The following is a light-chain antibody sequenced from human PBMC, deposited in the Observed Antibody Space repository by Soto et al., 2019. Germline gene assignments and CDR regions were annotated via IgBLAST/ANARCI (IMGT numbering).Light chain of an antibody. Sequence: ENVLTQSPGTLSLSPGERATLSCRASQSVSSSYLVWYQQKPGQAPRLLIYGASSRATGIPDRFSGSGSGTDFTLTISRLEPEYFAVYYCQQYGSSPQFGQGTKVDI. V-gene: IGKV3-20*01. CDR1: QSVSSSY. CDR3: QQYGSSPQ. J-gene: IGKJ1*01. CDR2: GAS.